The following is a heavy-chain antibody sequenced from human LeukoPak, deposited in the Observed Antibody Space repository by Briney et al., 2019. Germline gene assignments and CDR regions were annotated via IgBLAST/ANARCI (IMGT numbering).Heavy chain of an antibody. J-gene: IGHJ4*02. CDR1: GCSFTGYY. D-gene: IGHD2-21*02. CDR3: ARVLRGGRVVVTAILGY. CDR2: INPNSGGT. V-gene: IGHV1-2*02. Sequence: ASVKVSCMASGCSFTGYYMQWVRQAPGQGLEWMGWINPNSGGTHYAQKSQGRVTMTRDTSISTAYMELSRLRSDDTAVYYCARVLRGGRVVVTAILGYSGQGTLVTVSS.